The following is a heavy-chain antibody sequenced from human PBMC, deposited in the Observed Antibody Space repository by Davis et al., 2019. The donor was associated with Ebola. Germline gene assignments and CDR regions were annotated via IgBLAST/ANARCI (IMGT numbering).Heavy chain of an antibody. CDR2: ISSSSSTI. CDR3: AQQLGDYGGNALRY. Sequence: GESLKISCAASRFTFSSYWMTWVRQAPGKGLEWVSYISSSSSTIYYADSVKGRFTISRDDAKKSLYLQMDSLRAEDTAVYYCAQQLGDYGGNALRYWGQGTLVTVSS. V-gene: IGHV3-48*04. D-gene: IGHD4-23*01. CDR1: RFTFSSYW. J-gene: IGHJ4*02.